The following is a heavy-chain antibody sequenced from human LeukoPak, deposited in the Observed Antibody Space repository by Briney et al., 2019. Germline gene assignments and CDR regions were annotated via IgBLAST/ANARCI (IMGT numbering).Heavy chain of an antibody. D-gene: IGHD2-21*02. V-gene: IGHV4-59*12. CDR3: ARLAYCGGDCYSFDY. CDR1: GGSISSYY. Sequence: PSETLSLTCTVSGGSISSYYWSWIRQPPGKGLEWIGEIYHSGSTNYNPSLKSRVTISVDKSKNQFSLKLSSVTAADTAVYYCARLAYCGGDCYSFDYWGQGTLVTVSS. J-gene: IGHJ4*02. CDR2: IYHSGST.